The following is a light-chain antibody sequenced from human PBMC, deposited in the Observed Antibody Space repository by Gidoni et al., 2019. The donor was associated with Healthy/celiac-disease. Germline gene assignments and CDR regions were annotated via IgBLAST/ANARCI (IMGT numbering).Light chain of an antibody. CDR1: QSLLHSNGYNY. CDR2: LGS. Sequence: DIVMTQSPLSLHVTPGEPASISGRSSQSLLHSNGYNYLDWYLPKPGQSPQLLIYLGSNRASGVPDRFSGSGSGTDFTLKISRVEAEDVRVYYCMQALQTPLTFGGGTKVEIK. V-gene: IGKV2-28*01. CDR3: MQALQTPLT. J-gene: IGKJ4*01.